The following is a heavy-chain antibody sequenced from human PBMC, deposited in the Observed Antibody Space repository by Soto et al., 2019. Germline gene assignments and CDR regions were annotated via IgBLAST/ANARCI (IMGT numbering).Heavy chain of an antibody. J-gene: IGHJ4*02. CDR2: IYYTGTT. CDR3: ARHHRDYFDY. Sequence: SETLSLTCTVSGGSISSVGYYWNWIRQHPGKGLEWIAYIYYTGTTYYNPSLKSRVTISVDTSKNQFSLKLSSVTAADTAVYYCARHHRDYFDYWGQGTLVTVSS. CDR1: GGSISSVGYY. V-gene: IGHV4-39*01. D-gene: IGHD3-10*01.